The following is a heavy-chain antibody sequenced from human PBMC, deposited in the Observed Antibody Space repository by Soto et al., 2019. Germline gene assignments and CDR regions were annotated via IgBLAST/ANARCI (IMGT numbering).Heavy chain of an antibody. CDR2: ISGSGGST. V-gene: IGHV3-23*01. Sequence: PGGSLRLSCAASGFTFSSYAMSWVRQAPGKGLEWVSAISGSGGSTYYADSVKGRFTISRDNSKNTLYLQMNSLRAEDTAVYYCAKGRYSSGWTQYYYYYYGMDVWGQGTTVTVS. D-gene: IGHD6-19*01. J-gene: IGHJ6*02. CDR3: AKGRYSSGWTQYYYYYYGMDV. CDR1: GFTFSSYA.